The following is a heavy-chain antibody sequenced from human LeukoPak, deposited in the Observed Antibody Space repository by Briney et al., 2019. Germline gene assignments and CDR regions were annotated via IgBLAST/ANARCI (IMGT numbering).Heavy chain of an antibody. CDR2: ISAYNGNT. V-gene: IGHV1-18*01. CDR3: ARLRDGSYSRGDFDY. CDR1: GYTFTSYG. D-gene: IGHD2-15*01. J-gene: IGHJ4*02. Sequence: ASVKVSCKAFGYTFTSYGISWVRQAPGQGLEWMGWISAYNGNTNYAQKLQGRVTMTTDTSTSTAYMELRSLRSDDTAVYYCARLRDGSYSRGDFDYWGQGTLVTVSS.